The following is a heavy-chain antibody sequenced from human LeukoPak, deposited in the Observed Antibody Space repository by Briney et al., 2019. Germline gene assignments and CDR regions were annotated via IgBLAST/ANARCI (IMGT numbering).Heavy chain of an antibody. J-gene: IGHJ4*02. CDR3: ARAGTLVRGVIIYFNY. Sequence: SETLSLTCAVYGGSFSGYYWSWIRQPPGKGLEWIGEINHTGSNNYNPSLKSRVTISVDTSKNQFSLKLSSVTAADTAVYYCARAGTLVRGVIIYFNYWGQGTLVTVSS. V-gene: IGHV4-34*01. D-gene: IGHD3-10*01. CDR1: GGSFSGYY. CDR2: INHTGSN.